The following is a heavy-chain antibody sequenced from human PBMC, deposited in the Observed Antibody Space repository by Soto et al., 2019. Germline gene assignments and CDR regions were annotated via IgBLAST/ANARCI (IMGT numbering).Heavy chain of an antibody. CDR2: ISSSSSYI. CDR3: ARVHYYDSSAYYL. CDR1: GFTFSSYN. V-gene: IGHV3-21*01. J-gene: IGHJ4*02. Sequence: GGSLRLSCAASGFTFSSYNMNWVRRAPGKGLEWVSSISSSSSYIYYADSVKGRFTISRDNAKNSLYLQMSSLRAEDTAVYYCARVHYYDSSAYYLWGQGTLVTVPQ. D-gene: IGHD3-22*01.